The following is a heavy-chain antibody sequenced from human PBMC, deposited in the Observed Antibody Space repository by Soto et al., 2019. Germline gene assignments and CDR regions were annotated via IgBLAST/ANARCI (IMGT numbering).Heavy chain of an antibody. Sequence: EVQLVESGGGLVQPGGSLRLSCAASGFTFSSHWMSWVRQAPGKGLEWVANIKQDGSEKYYVDSVKGRFTISRDNAKNSLYLQMNSLRAEDTAVYYCASDIAARLRTDHWFAPWGQGTLVTVSS. D-gene: IGHD6-6*01. J-gene: IGHJ5*02. V-gene: IGHV3-7*01. CDR3: ASDIAARLRTDHWFAP. CDR2: IKQDGSEK. CDR1: GFTFSSHW.